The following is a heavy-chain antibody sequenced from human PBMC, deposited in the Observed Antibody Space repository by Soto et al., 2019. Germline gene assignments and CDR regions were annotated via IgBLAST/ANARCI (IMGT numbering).Heavy chain of an antibody. CDR1: GYSFTSLD. V-gene: IGHV1-8*01. CDR2: MQPRTGRT. Sequence: QVQLVQSGAEVREPGASVKVSCKASGYSFTSLDINWVRQTAGQGLEWMGWMQPRTGRTGYAQKFQGRVTMARDTSINTAYMELTTLTSDVTAWYYCARGVSAGVDYWGQGTLVTVSS. D-gene: IGHD1-26*01. CDR3: ARGVSAGVDY. J-gene: IGHJ4*02.